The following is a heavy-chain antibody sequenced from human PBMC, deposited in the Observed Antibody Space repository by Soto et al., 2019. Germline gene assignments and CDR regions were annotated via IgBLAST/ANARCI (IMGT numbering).Heavy chain of an antibody. J-gene: IGHJ4*02. Sequence: SETLSLTCTVSGFSISSIIYYWGCIRQPQGKGLEWIGSIYYSGSTYYNPSLKSRVTIYVDTSKNQFSLKLSSVTAADTAVYYCERYYDSSGYHNIYWGQGTLVTVSS. CDR1: GFSISSIIYY. CDR2: IYYSGST. CDR3: ERYYDSSGYHNIY. D-gene: IGHD3-22*01. V-gene: IGHV4-39*01.